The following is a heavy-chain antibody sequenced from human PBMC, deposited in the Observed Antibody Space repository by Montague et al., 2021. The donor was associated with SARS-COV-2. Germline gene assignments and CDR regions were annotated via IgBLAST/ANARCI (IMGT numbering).Heavy chain of an antibody. CDR2: INHSGST. Sequence: SETLSLTCAVYGGSFSGIYWSWIRQSPGKGLEWIGEINHSGSTNYNPSLKNRVTMSVDTSKKEFSLHLRSVTAAETGVDYCATLGNCSGDDCYAWGQGTVVTVSS. V-gene: IGHV4-34*01. D-gene: IGHD2-15*01. J-gene: IGHJ5*02. CDR3: ATLGNCSGDDCYA. CDR1: GGSFSGIY.